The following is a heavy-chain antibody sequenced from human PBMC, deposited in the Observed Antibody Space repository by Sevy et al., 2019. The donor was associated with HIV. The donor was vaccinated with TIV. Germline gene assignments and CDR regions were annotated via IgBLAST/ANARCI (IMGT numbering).Heavy chain of an antibody. V-gene: IGHV1-69*06. CDR3: ARGEGGVLRYFDWTS. J-gene: IGHJ5*02. Sequence: ASVKVSCKASGGTFNSYTISWVRQAPGQGLEWMGGIIPIFGTANYAQKFQGRVTITADKSTSTAYMELSSLRSEDTAVYYCARGEGGVLRYFDWTSWGQGTLVTVSS. CDR1: GGTFNSYT. CDR2: IIPIFGTA. D-gene: IGHD3-9*01.